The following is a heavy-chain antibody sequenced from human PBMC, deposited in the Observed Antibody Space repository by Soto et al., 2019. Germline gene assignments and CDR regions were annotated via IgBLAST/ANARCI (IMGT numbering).Heavy chain of an antibody. Sequence: ASVKVSCKASGYTFTSYGISWVRQAPGQGLEWMGWISAYNGNTNYAQKLQGRVTMTTDTSTSTAYMELRSLRSDDTAMYYCARVFRLTGTRSGVFDPWGQGTLVTVSS. CDR1: GYTFTSYG. CDR2: ISAYNGNT. J-gene: IGHJ5*02. CDR3: ARVFRLTGTRSGVFDP. D-gene: IGHD1-7*01. V-gene: IGHV1-18*04.